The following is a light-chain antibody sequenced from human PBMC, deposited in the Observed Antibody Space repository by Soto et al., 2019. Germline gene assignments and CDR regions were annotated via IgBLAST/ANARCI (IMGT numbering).Light chain of an antibody. CDR1: QSLSST. CDR2: GAS. CDR3: QQYENWPRT. J-gene: IGKJ1*01. V-gene: IGKV3-15*01. Sequence: EIVMTQSPATLSVSPGERATLSCRASQSLSSTLAWYQQKPGQAPRLLIYGASTRATGIPARFSGSGSGTEFNLTISSLQSEDFAVYHCQQYENWPRTFGQGTKVEIK.